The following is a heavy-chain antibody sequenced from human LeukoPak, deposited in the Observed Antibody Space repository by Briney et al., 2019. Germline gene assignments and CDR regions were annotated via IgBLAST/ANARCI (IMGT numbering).Heavy chain of an antibody. Sequence: SQTLSLTCNVSGVSASDGRYNWTWIRQHPGKGLEWIGYKYYSGSAKYNPSLKSRLTISIDTSKNQFSLQLSSVTAADTATYYCATPYCSSISCLDVFNMWGQGTRVTVSS. J-gene: IGHJ3*02. CDR3: ATPYCSSISCLDVFNM. V-gene: IGHV4-31*03. CDR1: GVSASDGRYN. D-gene: IGHD2-2*01. CDR2: KYYSGSA.